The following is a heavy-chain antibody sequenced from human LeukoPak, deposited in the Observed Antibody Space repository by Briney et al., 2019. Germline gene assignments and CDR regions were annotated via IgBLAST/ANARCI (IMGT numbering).Heavy chain of an antibody. CDR1: GGSFSGYY. D-gene: IGHD2-2*01. CDR3: ARGACSSTSCFGGWFDP. J-gene: IGHJ5*02. Sequence: SETLSLTCAVYGGSFSGYYWSWIRQPPGKGLEWIGEINHSGSTNYNPSLKSRVTISVDTSKNQFSLKLSSVTAADTAVYHCARGACSSTSCFGGWFDPWGQGTLVTVSS. CDR2: INHSGST. V-gene: IGHV4-34*01.